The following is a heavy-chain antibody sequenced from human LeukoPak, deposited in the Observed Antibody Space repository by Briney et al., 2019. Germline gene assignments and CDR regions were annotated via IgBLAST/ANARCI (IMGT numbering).Heavy chain of an antibody. Sequence: PGGSLRLSCAASGFTFSSYSMNWIRQPPGKGLEWIGSIYYSGSTYYNPSLKSRVTISVDTSKNQFSLKLSSVTAADTAVYYCARERAGYSSSWYLGGYYYYYMDVWGKGTTVTVSS. J-gene: IGHJ6*03. V-gene: IGHV4-39*07. CDR1: GFTFSSYS. D-gene: IGHD6-13*01. CDR3: ARERAGYSSSWYLGGYYYYYMDV. CDR2: IYYSGST.